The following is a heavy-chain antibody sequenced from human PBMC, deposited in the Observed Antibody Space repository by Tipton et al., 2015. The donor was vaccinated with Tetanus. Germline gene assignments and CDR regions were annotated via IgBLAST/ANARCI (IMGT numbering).Heavy chain of an antibody. CDR3: ARAPKRIARAYDD. J-gene: IGHJ4*02. V-gene: IGHV1-69*01. Sequence: QSGAEVKKPGSSVKVSCKASGGTFTNYALSWVRQAPGQGLEWVGGITPIFGTTNSAPKFQGRVTITADESTNTAYMDLCNRRAEDSAEYNCARAPKRIARAYDDGGQGTQVTVSS. CDR2: ITPIFGTT. CDR1: GGTFTNYA. D-gene: IGHD2-21*01.